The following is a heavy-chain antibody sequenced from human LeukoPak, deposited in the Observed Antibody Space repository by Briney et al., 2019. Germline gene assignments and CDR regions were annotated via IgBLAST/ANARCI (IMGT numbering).Heavy chain of an antibody. J-gene: IGHJ4*02. CDR2: ISSSGSTI. D-gene: IGHD3-16*01. CDR3: VKEGVEYSYSYGDY. Sequence: GGSLRLSCAASGFTFSSYSMLWVRQAPGKGLEWVSYISSSGSTIYYADSVKGRFTISRDNAKNSLYLQMNNLRPDDTAFYFCVKEGVEYSYSYGDYWGQGTLVTVSS. CDR1: GFTFSSYS. V-gene: IGHV3-48*04.